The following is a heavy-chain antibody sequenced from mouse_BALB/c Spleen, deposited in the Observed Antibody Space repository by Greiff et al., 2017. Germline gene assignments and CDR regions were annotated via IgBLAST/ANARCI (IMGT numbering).Heavy chain of an antibody. V-gene: IGHV5-4*02. CDR1: GFTFSDYY. Sequence: EVKVEESGGGLVKPGGSLKLSCAASGFTFSDYYMYWVRQTPEKRLEWVATISDGGSYTYYPDSVKGRFTISRDNAKNNLYLQMSSLKSEDTAMYYCARDRYGNYHYAMDYWGQGTSVTVSS. CDR2: ISDGGSYT. CDR3: ARDRYGNYHYAMDY. J-gene: IGHJ4*01. D-gene: IGHD2-10*02.